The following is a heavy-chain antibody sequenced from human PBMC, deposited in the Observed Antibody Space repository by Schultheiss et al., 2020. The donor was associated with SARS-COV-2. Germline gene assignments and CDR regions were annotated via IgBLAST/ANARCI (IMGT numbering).Heavy chain of an antibody. J-gene: IGHJ4*02. Sequence: SQTLSLTCAVYGGSFSGYYWSWIRQHPGKGLEWIGYIYYSGSTYYNPSLKSRVTISVDTSKNQFSLKLSSVTAADTAVYYCARGLVTMVRGVIPDYWGQGTLVTVSS. CDR3: ARGLVTMVRGVIPDY. V-gene: IGHV4-34*01. CDR2: IYYSGST. CDR1: GGSFSGYY. D-gene: IGHD3-10*01.